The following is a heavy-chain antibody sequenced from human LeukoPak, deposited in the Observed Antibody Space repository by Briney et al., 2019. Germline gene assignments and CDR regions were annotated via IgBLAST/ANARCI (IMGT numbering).Heavy chain of an antibody. CDR2: VSSSGSST. J-gene: IGHJ4*02. CDR1: GFSFSRFS. D-gene: IGHD4-11*01. CDR3: SGAHYSSGWHYFDY. Sequence: GGSLRLSCAASGFSFSRFSMNWVRQAPGRGLEWVSSVSSSGSSTYYADSVKGRFTISRDNAKNTLYLQMNSLRAEDTAVYYCSGAHYSSGWHYFDYWGQRTLVTVSS. V-gene: IGHV3-21*01.